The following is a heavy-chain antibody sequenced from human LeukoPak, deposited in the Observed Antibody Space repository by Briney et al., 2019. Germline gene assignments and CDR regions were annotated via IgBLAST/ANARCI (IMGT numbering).Heavy chain of an antibody. Sequence: GGSLRLSCAASGFTFSNYAVSWVRQAPGKGLEWVSGISGSGYDTYYADSVKGRFTISRDNSKNTVYLQMNSLRAEDTAVYYCAKDILYYYGSGSYGGGYWGQGTLVTVSS. CDR3: AKDILYYYGSGSYGGGY. J-gene: IGHJ4*01. CDR1: GFTFSNYA. V-gene: IGHV3-23*01. CDR2: ISGSGYDT. D-gene: IGHD3-10*01.